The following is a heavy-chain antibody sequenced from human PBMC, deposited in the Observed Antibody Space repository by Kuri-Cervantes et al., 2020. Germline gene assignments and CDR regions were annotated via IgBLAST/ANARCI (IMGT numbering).Heavy chain of an antibody. J-gene: IGHJ5*02. CDR1: GFTFSSYW. CDR2: IKQDGSEK. D-gene: IGHD3-9*01. Sequence: GESLKISCAASGFTFSSYWMSWVRQAPGKGLEWVANIKQDGSEKYYVDSVKGRFTISRDNAKNSLYLQMNSLRAEDTAVDYCAREVDTNWFDPWGQGTRGTGSA. V-gene: IGHV3-7*01. CDR3: AREVDTNWFDP.